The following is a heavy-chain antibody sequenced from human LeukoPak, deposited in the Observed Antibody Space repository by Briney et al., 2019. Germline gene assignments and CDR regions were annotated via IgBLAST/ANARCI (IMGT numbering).Heavy chain of an antibody. V-gene: IGHV3-13*05. CDR2: ISTASNP. J-gene: IGHJ2*01. Sequence: GGSLRLSCAASGFTVRSYDMHWVRQVAGKGLEWGSAISTASNPHYAASVQGRFTIFRANAENSLYLQMNSLSAEDTAVYYCARELGIEGYWYFDLWGRGTLVTVSS. D-gene: IGHD7-27*01. CDR3: ARELGIEGYWYFDL. CDR1: GFTVRSYD.